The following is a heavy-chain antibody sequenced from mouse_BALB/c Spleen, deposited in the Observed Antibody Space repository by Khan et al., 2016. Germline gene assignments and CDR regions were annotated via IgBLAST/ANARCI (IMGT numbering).Heavy chain of an antibody. CDR2: ISYSGST. Sequence: EVKLEESGPSLVKPSQTLSLTCSVTGDSITSGYWNWIRKFPGNKLEYMGYISYSGSTYYNPSLKSRISITRDTSKNQYYLQLNSVTTEDTATFYCARWDGNYGFYAMDYWSQVTSVTVSS. J-gene: IGHJ4*01. D-gene: IGHD2-1*01. CDR1: GDSITSGY. V-gene: IGHV3-8*02. CDR3: ARWDGNYGFYAMDY.